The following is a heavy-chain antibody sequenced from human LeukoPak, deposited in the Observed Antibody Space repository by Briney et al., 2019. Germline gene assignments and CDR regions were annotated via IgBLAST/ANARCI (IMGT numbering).Heavy chain of an antibody. J-gene: IGHJ3*02. CDR1: GGTFSSYA. Sequence: SVKVSCKASGGTFSSYAISWVRQAPGQGLEWMGGIIAIFGTANYAQKFQGRVTITTDESTSTAYMELSSLRSEDTAVYYCASVIMITFGGVSDDPFDIWGQGTMVTVSS. D-gene: IGHD3-16*01. CDR2: IIAIFGTA. CDR3: ASVIMITFGGVSDDPFDI. V-gene: IGHV1-69*05.